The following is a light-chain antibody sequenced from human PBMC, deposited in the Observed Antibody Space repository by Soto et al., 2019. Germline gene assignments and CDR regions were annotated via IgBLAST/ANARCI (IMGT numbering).Light chain of an antibody. CDR1: QSVSSSY. V-gene: IGKV3-20*01. Sequence: EIVLTQSPGTLSLSPGERATLSCRASQSVSSSYLAWYQQKPGQAPRLLIYCASSRATGIPDRFSGSGAGTDFTLTISRLEPEDFAVCYCQQYGSSPRYTFGQGTKLEIK. J-gene: IGKJ2*01. CDR2: CAS. CDR3: QQYGSSPRYT.